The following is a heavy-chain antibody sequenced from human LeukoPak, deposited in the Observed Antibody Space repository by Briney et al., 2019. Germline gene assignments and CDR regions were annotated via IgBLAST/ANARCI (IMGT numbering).Heavy chain of an antibody. V-gene: IGHV3-23*01. CDR1: GFTFSSYA. CDR3: DSMVYAMGIEY. D-gene: IGHD2-8*01. Sequence: PGGSLRLSCAASGFTFSSYAMSWVRQAPGKGLEWVSAISGSGGSTYYADSVKGRFTISRDNSKNTLYLQMNSLRAEDTAVYHCDSMVYAMGIEYWGQGTLVTVSS. J-gene: IGHJ4*02. CDR2: ISGSGGST.